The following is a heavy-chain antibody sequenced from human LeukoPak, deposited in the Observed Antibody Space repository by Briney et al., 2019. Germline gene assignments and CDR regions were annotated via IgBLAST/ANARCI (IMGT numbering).Heavy chain of an antibody. CDR1: GGTFSSYA. J-gene: IGHJ3*02. V-gene: IGHV1-69*05. D-gene: IGHD3-10*01. CDR3: ARVPPYYYGSGSYAFDI. Sequence: SVKVSCKASGGTFSSYAISWVRQAPGQGLEWMGGIIPIFGTANYAQKFQGRVTITTDESTSTAYMGLSSLRSEDTAVYYCARVPPYYYGSGSYAFDIWGQGTMVTVSS. CDR2: IIPIFGTA.